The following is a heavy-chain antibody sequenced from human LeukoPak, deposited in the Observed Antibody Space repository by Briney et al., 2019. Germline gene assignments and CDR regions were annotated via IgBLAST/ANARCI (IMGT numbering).Heavy chain of an antibody. D-gene: IGHD6-13*01. J-gene: IGHJ3*02. V-gene: IGHV1-18*01. CDR3: ASWTAGDAFDI. CDR2: SSAYNGNT. CDR1: GYTFTSYG. Sequence: ASVKVSCKASGYTFTSYGISWVRQAPGQGLEWMGWSSAYNGNTDYAQKLQGRVTMTTDTSTSTAYMELRSLRSDDTAVYYCASWTAGDAFDIWGQGTMVTVSS.